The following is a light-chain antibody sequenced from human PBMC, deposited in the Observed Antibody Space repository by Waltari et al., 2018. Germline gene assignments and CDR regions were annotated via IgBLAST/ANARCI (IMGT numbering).Light chain of an antibody. CDR2: DVS. CDR3: NSYAGSNSVL. Sequence: QSALTQPPSASGSPGQSVTISCTGTRSDVGGYTSVSWYQQPPGKAPKLRIYDVSKRPSGVPDRFSGSKSGNTAHLTVSGLQAEDEADYYCNSYAGSNSVLFGAGTKLTVL. J-gene: IGLJ2*01. V-gene: IGLV2-8*01. CDR1: RSDVGGYTS.